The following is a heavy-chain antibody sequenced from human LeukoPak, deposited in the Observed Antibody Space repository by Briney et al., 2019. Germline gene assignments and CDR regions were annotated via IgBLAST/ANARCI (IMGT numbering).Heavy chain of an antibody. J-gene: IGHJ4*02. CDR3: AREPGGPPKVRGLLDY. V-gene: IGHV4-30-4*01. Sequence: SETLSLTCTVSGGSISSYYWSWIRQPPGKGLEWIGYIYYSGSTYYNPSLKSRVTISVDTSKNQFSLKLSSVTAADTAVYYCAREPGGPPKVRGLLDYWGQGTLVTVSS. D-gene: IGHD3-10*01. CDR1: GGSISSYY. CDR2: IYYSGST.